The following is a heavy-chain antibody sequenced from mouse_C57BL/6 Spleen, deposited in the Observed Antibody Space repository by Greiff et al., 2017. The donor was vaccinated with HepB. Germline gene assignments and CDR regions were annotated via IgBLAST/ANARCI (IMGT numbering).Heavy chain of an antibody. CDR1: GYTFTSYW. J-gene: IGHJ1*03. D-gene: IGHD1-1*01. V-gene: IGHV1-50*01. CDR3: ARGGTTVVAPYFDV. Sequence: VQLQQPGAELVKPGASVKLSCKASGYTFTSYWMQWVKQRPGQGLEWIGEIDPSDSYTNYNQKFKGKATLTVDTSSSTAYMQLSSLTSEDSAVYYCARGGTTVVAPYFDVWGTGTTVTVSS. CDR2: IDPSDSYT.